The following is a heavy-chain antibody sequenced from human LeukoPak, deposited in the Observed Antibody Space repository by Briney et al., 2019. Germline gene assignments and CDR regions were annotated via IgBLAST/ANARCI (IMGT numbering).Heavy chain of an antibody. Sequence: SSETLSLTCTVSGGSISSSSYYWGWIRQPPGKGLEWIGSIYYSGSTYYNPSLKSRVTISVDTSKNQFSLKLSSVTAADTAVYYCARIQLWFGPIDYWGQGTLVTVSS. CDR2: IYYSGST. CDR3: ARIQLWFGPIDY. J-gene: IGHJ4*02. V-gene: IGHV4-39*01. CDR1: GGSISSSSYY. D-gene: IGHD5-18*01.